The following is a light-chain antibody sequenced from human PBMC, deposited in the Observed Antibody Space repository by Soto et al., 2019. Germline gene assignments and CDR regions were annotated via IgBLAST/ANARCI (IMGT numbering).Light chain of an antibody. V-gene: IGKV3-20*01. J-gene: IGKJ3*01. Sequence: EIVLTQSPGTLSLSPGERATLSCRASQSVSSSYLAWYQQKPGQAPRLLIYGASSRATGIPDRFSGRGSGTDFTLTISRLEPEDFAVYYCQQYGSSLLFGPGTKVDIK. CDR2: GAS. CDR3: QQYGSSLL. CDR1: QSVSSSY.